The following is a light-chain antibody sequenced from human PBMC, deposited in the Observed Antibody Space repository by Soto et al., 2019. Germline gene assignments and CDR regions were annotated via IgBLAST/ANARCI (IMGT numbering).Light chain of an antibody. CDR3: QQYESYSPWT. J-gene: IGKJ5*01. V-gene: IGKV1-5*01. Sequence: DIQLTQLPPVLPGSKGDRATXTCRASQSISSWLAWYQQKPGKAPKLLIYDASTLQRGVPSRYSGSGSGTEFTLTISSLQPDDFATYYWQQYESYSPWTFGQGTRLEIK. CDR1: QSISSW. CDR2: DAS.